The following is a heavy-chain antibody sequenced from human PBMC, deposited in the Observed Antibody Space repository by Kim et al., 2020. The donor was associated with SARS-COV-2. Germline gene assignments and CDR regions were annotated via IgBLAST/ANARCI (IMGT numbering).Heavy chain of an antibody. Sequence: GGYLRLSCAASGFTFSSYAMSWVRQAPGKGLEWVSAISGSGGSTYYADSVKGRFTISRDNSKNTLYLQMNSLRAEDTAVYYCAKELDYGDYVILRPNWYFDLWGRGPLVTVSS. CDR1: GFTFSSYA. CDR3: AKELDYGDYVILRPNWYFDL. D-gene: IGHD4-17*01. J-gene: IGHJ2*01. CDR2: ISGSGGST. V-gene: IGHV3-23*01.